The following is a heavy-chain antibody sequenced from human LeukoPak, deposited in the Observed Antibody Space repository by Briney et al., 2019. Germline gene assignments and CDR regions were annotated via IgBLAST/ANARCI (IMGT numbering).Heavy chain of an antibody. Sequence: GASVKVSCKASGYTFTGYYMHWVRQAPGQGLEWVGWINPNSGGTNYAQKFQGRVTMTRDTSISTAYMELSRLRSDDTAVYYCARDIFYCSSTSCRDNFGYWGQGTLVTVSS. D-gene: IGHD2-2*01. CDR1: GYTFTGYY. CDR3: ARDIFYCSSTSCRDNFGY. V-gene: IGHV1-2*02. CDR2: INPNSGGT. J-gene: IGHJ4*02.